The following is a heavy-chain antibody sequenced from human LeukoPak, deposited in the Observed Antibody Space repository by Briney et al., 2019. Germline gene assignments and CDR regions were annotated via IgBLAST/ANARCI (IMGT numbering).Heavy chain of an antibody. J-gene: IGHJ3*02. CDR3: ASPHYYGSGSPGDAFDI. CDR2: IYYSGST. Sequence: TLSLTCTVSGGSISSGGYYWSWIRQHPGKGLEWIGYIYYSGSTYYNPSLKSRVTISLDTSKNQFSLKLTSVTAADTAVYYCASPHYYGSGSPGDAFDIWGQGTMVTVSS. V-gene: IGHV4-31*03. CDR1: GGSISSGGYY. D-gene: IGHD3-10*01.